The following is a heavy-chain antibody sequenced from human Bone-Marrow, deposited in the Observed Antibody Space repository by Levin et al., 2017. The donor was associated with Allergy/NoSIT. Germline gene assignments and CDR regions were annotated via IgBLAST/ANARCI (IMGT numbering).Heavy chain of an antibody. CDR2: ISDSGGSM. CDR3: ARAVSPFLYFDY. CDR1: GFTFRNFA. Sequence: GESLKISCAASGFTFRNFAMSWVRQAPGKGLEWVSGISDSGGSMYNAESVKGRFTISRDNSKSTLYLQMKSLRAEDTAVYYCARAVSPFLYFDYWGQGTLVSVSS. V-gene: IGHV3-23*01. D-gene: IGHD2/OR15-2a*01. J-gene: IGHJ4*02.